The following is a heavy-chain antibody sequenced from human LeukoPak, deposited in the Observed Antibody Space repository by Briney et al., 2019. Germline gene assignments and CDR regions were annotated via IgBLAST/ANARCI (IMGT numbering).Heavy chain of an antibody. D-gene: IGHD5-12*01. Sequence: ASVKVSCKASAYTFTNYAVNWVRQAPGQGLEWMGWINTNTGNPTYAQGFTGRFVFSLDTSVSTAYLQISSLKAEDTAVYSCATGGATAGNWFDPWGQGTLVTVSS. V-gene: IGHV7-4-1*02. CDR3: ATGGATAGNWFDP. CDR2: INTNTGNP. CDR1: AYTFTNYA. J-gene: IGHJ5*02.